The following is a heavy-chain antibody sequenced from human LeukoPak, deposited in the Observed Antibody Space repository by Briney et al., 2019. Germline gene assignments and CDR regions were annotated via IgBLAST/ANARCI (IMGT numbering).Heavy chain of an antibody. Sequence: PSQTLSLTCTVSGGSISSGSYYWSWIRQPAGKGLEWIGRIYTSGTTNYNPSLKSRVTISVDTSKNQFSLKLSSVTAADTAVYYCARPAATGYYFDYWGQGTLVTVSS. CDR1: GGSISSGSYY. J-gene: IGHJ4*02. CDR3: ARPAATGYYFDY. CDR2: IYTSGTT. D-gene: IGHD2-15*01. V-gene: IGHV4-61*02.